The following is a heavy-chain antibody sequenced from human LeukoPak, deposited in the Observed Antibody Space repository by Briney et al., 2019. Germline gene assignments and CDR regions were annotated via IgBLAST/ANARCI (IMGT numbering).Heavy chain of an antibody. J-gene: IGHJ1*01. CDR3: AKGSGYYPEYFQH. CDR2: INSDGSST. D-gene: IGHD3-22*01. V-gene: IGHV3-74*01. CDR1: GFIFNTYW. Sequence: PGGSLRLSCAASGFIFNTYWMHWVRQVPGKGLVWVSFINSDGSSTNYADSVKGRFTISRDNAKNTLYLQMNSLRAEDTAVYYCAKGSGYYPEYFQHWGQGTLVTVSS.